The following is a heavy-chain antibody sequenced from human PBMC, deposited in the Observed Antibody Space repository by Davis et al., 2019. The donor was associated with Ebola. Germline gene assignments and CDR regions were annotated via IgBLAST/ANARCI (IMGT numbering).Heavy chain of an antibody. CDR2: INAGNGNT. J-gene: IGHJ4*02. Sequence: ASVKVSCKASGYTFTSYGISWVRQAPGQGLEWMGWINAGNGNTKYSQKFQGRVTITRDTSASTAYMELSSLRSEDTAVYYCARGAVVTLGSIYYFDYWGQGTLVTVSS. D-gene: IGHD4-23*01. CDR1: GYTFTSYG. CDR3: ARGAVVTLGSIYYFDY. V-gene: IGHV1-3*01.